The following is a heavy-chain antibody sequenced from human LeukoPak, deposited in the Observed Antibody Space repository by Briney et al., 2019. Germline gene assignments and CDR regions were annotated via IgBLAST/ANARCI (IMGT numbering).Heavy chain of an antibody. CDR2: ISYDGSNK. CDR3: AKEDSSGSYDY. Sequence: TGGSLRLSCAASGFTFSSYAMHWVRQAPGKWLEWVAVISYDGSNKYYADSVKGRFTISRDNSKNTLYLQMNSLRAEDTAVYYCAKEDSSGSYDYWGQGTLVTVSS. CDR1: GFTFSSYA. V-gene: IGHV3-30-3*01. J-gene: IGHJ4*02. D-gene: IGHD6-19*01.